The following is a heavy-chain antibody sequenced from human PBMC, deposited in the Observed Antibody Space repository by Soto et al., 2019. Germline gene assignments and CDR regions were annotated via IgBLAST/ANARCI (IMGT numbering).Heavy chain of an antibody. CDR3: ATARVGLRFLY. J-gene: IGHJ4*02. V-gene: IGHV3-33*01. Sequence: QVQLVESGGGVVQPGRSLRLSCAASGFTFSSYGMHWVRQAPGKGLEWVAVIWYDGSNTYYADSVKGRFTISRDNSKNTLYLQMNSLRAEDTAVYYCATARVGLRFLYWGQGTLVTVSS. CDR1: GFTFSSYG. CDR2: IWYDGSNT. D-gene: IGHD2-21*02.